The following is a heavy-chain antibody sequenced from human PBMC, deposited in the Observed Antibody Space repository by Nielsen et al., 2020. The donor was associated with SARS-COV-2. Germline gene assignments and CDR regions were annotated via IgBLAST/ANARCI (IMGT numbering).Heavy chain of an antibody. Sequence: GSLRLSCAVSGGSITTYYWHWIRQSPGKGLEWIGYIYYSGNTNYNPSLKSRVTISVDTSKNQISLKLSSVTAADTAVYYCARDDDNWGSLAYWGQGTLVTVSS. CDR1: GGSITTYY. J-gene: IGHJ4*02. CDR2: IYYSGNT. D-gene: IGHD7-27*01. CDR3: ARDDDNWGSLAY. V-gene: IGHV4-59*13.